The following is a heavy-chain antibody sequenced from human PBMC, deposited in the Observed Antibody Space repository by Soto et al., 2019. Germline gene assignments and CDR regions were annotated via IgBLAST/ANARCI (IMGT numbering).Heavy chain of an antibody. CDR1: GFTFSSYW. CDR3: ARGGYCSSTSCYRSWFDP. D-gene: IGHD2-2*02. J-gene: IGHJ5*02. V-gene: IGHV3-74*01. Sequence: PVGSLRLSCAASGFTFSSYWMHWVRQAPGKGLVWVSRINSDGSSTSYADSVKGRFTISRDNAKNTLYLQMNSLRAEDTAVYYCARGGYCSSTSCYRSWFDPWGQGTLVTVSS. CDR2: INSDGSST.